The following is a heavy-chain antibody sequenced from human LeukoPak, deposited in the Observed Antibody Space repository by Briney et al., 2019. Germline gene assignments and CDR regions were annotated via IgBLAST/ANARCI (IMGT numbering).Heavy chain of an antibody. CDR3: AKGPLRGTAAAIDY. D-gene: IGHD2-2*01. V-gene: IGHV3-30*18. J-gene: IGHJ4*02. CDR1: GFTFSNYA. CDR2: ISYDGRNK. Sequence: GGSLRLSCVASGFTFSNYAMSWVRQAPGKGLEWVAVISYDGRNKHYPDSVKGRFTISRDISTDTLWLQMDSLRTEDTAVYYCAKGPLRGTAAAIDYWGQGTLVTVSS.